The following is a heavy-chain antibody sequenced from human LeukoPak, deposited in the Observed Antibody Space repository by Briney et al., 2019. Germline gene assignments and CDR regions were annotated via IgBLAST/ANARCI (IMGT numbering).Heavy chain of an antibody. CDR1: GDTVSSNSAA. J-gene: IGHJ4*02. V-gene: IGHV6-1*01. CDR3: ARGAGSNFDY. Sequence: SQTLSLTCAISGDTVSSNSAAWNWIRQSPSRGLEWLGRTYFRSKWYNDYAESLKGRISINPDTSKNQFSLQLNSVTPEDTAVYYCARGAGSNFDYWGQGTLVTVSS. CDR2: TYFRSKWYN. D-gene: IGHD1-1*01.